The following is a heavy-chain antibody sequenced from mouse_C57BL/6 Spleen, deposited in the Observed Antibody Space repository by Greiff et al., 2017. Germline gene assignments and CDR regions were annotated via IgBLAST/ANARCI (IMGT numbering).Heavy chain of an antibody. CDR3: AREGWDDAMDY. J-gene: IGHJ4*01. CDR1: GYTFTSYW. CDR2: IDPSDSET. Sequence: QVQLQQPGAELVRPGSSVKLSCKASGYTFTSYWMHWVKQRPIQGLEWIGNIDPSDSETHYTQKFKDKATLTVDKSSSTAYMQLSSLTSEDSEVYYCAREGWDDAMDYWGQGTSGTGSS. V-gene: IGHV1-52*01. D-gene: IGHD4-1*01.